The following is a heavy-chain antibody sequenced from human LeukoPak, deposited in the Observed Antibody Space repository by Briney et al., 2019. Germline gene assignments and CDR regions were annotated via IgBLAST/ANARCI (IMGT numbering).Heavy chain of an antibody. Sequence: GASVKVSCKASGYTFTSYGISWVRQAPGQGLEWMGWISAYNGNTNYAQKLQGRVTMTTDTSTSTAYMELRSLRSDDTAVYYCARDSYDSSGYYYGNWFDPWGQGTLVTVSS. CDR3: ARDSYDSSGYYYGNWFDP. CDR1: GYTFTSYG. J-gene: IGHJ5*02. V-gene: IGHV1-18*01. D-gene: IGHD3-22*01. CDR2: ISAYNGNT.